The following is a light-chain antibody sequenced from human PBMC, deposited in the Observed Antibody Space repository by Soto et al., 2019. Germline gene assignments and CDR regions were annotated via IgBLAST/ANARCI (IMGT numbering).Light chain of an antibody. V-gene: IGKV3-11*01. J-gene: IGKJ4*01. CDR3: QQRNILPLT. CDR1: QSVFSS. CDR2: DAS. Sequence: ESVLTQSPATLSFSPGERATLSCRASQSVFSSLAWYQQKPGQAPRLLISDASNRATGVPARFSGSGSGTDFTLTISSLEPEDFAVYYCQQRNILPLTFGGGTKVDIK.